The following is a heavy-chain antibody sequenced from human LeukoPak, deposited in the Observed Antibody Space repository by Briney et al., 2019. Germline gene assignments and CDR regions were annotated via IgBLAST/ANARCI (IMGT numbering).Heavy chain of an antibody. J-gene: IGHJ4*02. Sequence: GGSLRLSCAASGFTFSGSAMKWVRQAPGKGREWFSSISTTAITIYYPFSVKRRFTISRHNAKNSLFLQMNSLRDEDTAAYYCAKSLVSDFWGQGTLVTVSS. CDR3: AKSLVSDF. V-gene: IGHV3-48*02. D-gene: IGHD3-16*01. CDR1: GFTFSGSA. CDR2: ISTTAITI.